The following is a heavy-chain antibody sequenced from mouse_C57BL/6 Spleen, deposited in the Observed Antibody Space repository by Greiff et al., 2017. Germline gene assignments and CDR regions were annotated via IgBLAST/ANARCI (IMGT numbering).Heavy chain of an antibody. J-gene: IGHJ2*01. CDR3: EGRGLRDYFDY. CDR1: GYTFTSYW. Sequence: QVQLQQPGAELVKPGASVKLSCKASGYTFTSYWMHWVKQRPGQGLEWIGDIYPGSGSTNYNEKFKSKATLTVDTSSSTAYMQLSSLTSEDSAVYYCEGRGLRDYFDYWGQGTLSQSPQ. CDR2: IYPGSGST. V-gene: IGHV1-55*01. D-gene: IGHD2-4*01.